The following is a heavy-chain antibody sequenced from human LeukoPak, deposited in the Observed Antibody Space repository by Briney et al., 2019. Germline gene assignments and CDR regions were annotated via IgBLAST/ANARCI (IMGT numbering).Heavy chain of an antibody. J-gene: IGHJ6*02. Sequence: SETLSLTCTVSGGSISSSSYYWSWIRQPPGKGLEWIGYIYYSGSTNYNPSLKSRVTISVDTSKNQFSLKLSSVTAADTAVYYCARRPNYYYYGMDVWGQGTTVTVSS. CDR3: ARRPNYYYYGMDV. V-gene: IGHV4-61*01. CDR2: IYYSGST. CDR1: GGSISSSSYY.